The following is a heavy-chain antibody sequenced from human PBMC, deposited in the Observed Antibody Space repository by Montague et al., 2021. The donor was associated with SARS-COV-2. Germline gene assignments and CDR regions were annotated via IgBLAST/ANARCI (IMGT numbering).Heavy chain of an antibody. J-gene: IGHJ4*02. CDR3: ARLPYILPGYAYFDF. CDR2: IYYSGST. Sequence: SETLSLTCTVSGDSISNYYWGWIRRPPGKGLEWLGYIYYSGSTNYNPSLKSRVTISVVTSKNQSSLRLSSVTAADAAVYYCARLPYILPGYAYFDFWGQGSLVIVSS. CDR1: GDSISNYY. D-gene: IGHD3-9*01. V-gene: IGHV4-59*08.